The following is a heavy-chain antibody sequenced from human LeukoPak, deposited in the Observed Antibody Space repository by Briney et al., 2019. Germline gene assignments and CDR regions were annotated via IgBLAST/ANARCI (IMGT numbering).Heavy chain of an antibody. D-gene: IGHD6-13*01. Sequence: SETLSLTCTVSGGSISSYYWSWIRQPPGKGLEWIGYIYYSGSTNYNPSLKSRVTISVDTSKNQFSLKLSSVTAADTAVYYCAREVTGLAAAGGDAFGIWGQGTMVTVSS. V-gene: IGHV4-59*01. CDR3: AREVTGLAAAGGDAFGI. J-gene: IGHJ3*02. CDR2: IYYSGST. CDR1: GGSISSYY.